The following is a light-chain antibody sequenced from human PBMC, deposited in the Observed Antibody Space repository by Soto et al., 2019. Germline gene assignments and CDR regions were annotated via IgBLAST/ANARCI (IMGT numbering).Light chain of an antibody. CDR2: KAS. CDR1: QSISSW. V-gene: IGKV1-5*03. CDR3: QQSHSTPYT. J-gene: IGKJ5*01. Sequence: IQMTQSPSTLSATVGDRVTITCRASQSISSWLAWYQQKPGKAPKLLIYKASSLESGVPSRFSGSGSGTEFTLTISSLQPEDFTIYYCQQSHSTPYTFGQGTRLEI.